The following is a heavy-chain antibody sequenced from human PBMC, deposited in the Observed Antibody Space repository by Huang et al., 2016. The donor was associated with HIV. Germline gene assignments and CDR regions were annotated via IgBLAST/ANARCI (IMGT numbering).Heavy chain of an antibody. CDR2: IIPIHATS. J-gene: IGHJ4*02. CDR3: ARRQGGALLY. Sequence: QVQLVQSGAEVTRPGSSVKVSCKTSGGTFSSYAIVWVRQVPGQGLEGVGGIIPIHATSNYAQKFQDRVTITADESTDTAFLELSGLKSEDTAMYFCARRQGGALLYWGQGTLIIVT. D-gene: IGHD2-21*02. V-gene: IGHV1-69*13. CDR1: GGTFSSYA.